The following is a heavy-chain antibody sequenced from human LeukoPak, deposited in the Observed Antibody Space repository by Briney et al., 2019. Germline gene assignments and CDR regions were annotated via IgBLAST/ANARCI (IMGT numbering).Heavy chain of an antibody. J-gene: IGHJ4*02. CDR3: ARTPANTWTNHFDY. CDR2: IYYSGST. CDR1: GGSISTYY. V-gene: IGHV4-59*01. Sequence: SETLSLTCTVSGGSISTYYWNWIRQSPGKGLEWIGYIYYSGSTNYNPSPKSRVTISVDTSNKESSPKLSPVTAEATAVYYCARTPANTWTNHFDYWGQGTLVTVSS. D-gene: IGHD1-20*01.